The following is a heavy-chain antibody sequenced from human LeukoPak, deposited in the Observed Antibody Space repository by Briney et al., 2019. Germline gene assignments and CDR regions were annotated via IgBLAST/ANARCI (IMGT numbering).Heavy chain of an antibody. CDR2: ISGSGGST. D-gene: IGHD2-2*01. CDR3: ANGPGVVPAAIRTPY. J-gene: IGHJ4*02. CDR1: VFTFSSYA. V-gene: IGHV3-23*01. Sequence: GGSLRLSCAASVFTFSSYAMSWVRQAPGKGLEWVSAISGSGGSTYYADSVKGRFTISRDNSKNTLYLQMNSLRAEDTAVYYCANGPGVVPAAIRTPYWGQGTLVTVSS.